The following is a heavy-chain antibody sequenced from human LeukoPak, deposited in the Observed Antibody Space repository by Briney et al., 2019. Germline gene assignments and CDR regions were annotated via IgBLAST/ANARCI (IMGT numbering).Heavy chain of an antibody. CDR3: ARTRGTHISMAYLDS. Sequence: GASVKVSCKTSGYTFTGNFMHWVRQAPGQGPEWIGWINPNNGDTNYAQKIQGRVTMTRVTSITTAYMELSSLRSDDTAVYYCARTRGTHISMAYLDSWGQGTLVTVSS. V-gene: IGHV1-2*02. D-gene: IGHD2/OR15-2a*01. J-gene: IGHJ4*02. CDR1: GYTFTGNF. CDR2: INPNNGDT.